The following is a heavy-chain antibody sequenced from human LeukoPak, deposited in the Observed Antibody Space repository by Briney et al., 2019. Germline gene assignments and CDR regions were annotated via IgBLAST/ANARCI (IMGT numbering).Heavy chain of an antibody. D-gene: IGHD1-14*01. V-gene: IGHV4-61*01. CDR1: GDSVSNGNYY. CDR2: IYYSGST. CDR3: ARSAGYYFDY. J-gene: IGHJ4*02. Sequence: SETLSLTCTVSGDSVSNGNYYWSWLRQPPGQALEWIGYIYYSGSTYYNPSLEGRVTISVDTSKNQFSVKLSSVTAADTAVYYCARSAGYYFDYWGQGTLVTVSS.